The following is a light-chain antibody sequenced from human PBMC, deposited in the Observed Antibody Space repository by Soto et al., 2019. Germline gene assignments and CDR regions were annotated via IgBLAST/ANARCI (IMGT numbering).Light chain of an antibody. CDR2: GAS. CDR3: QQYNSYPIT. Sequence: EIVMTQSPATLSVPPGERSTLSCRASQSVSTNFAWYQQRPGQAPRLLFYGASIRATAVPARFTASGSGTEFTLTISSLQPDDFATYYCQQYNSYPITFGQGTRLEIK. CDR1: QSVSTN. J-gene: IGKJ5*01. V-gene: IGKV3-15*01.